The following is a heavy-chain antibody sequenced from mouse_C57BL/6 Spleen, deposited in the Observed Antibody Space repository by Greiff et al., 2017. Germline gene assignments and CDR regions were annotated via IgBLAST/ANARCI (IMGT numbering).Heavy chain of an antibody. CDR2: IRLKSDNYAT. D-gene: IGHD2-1*01. CDR3: TVWVTTRAYYAMDY. CDR1: GFTFSNYW. V-gene: IGHV6-3*01. Sequence: VQLKESGGGLVQPGGSMKLSCVASGFTFSNYWMNWVRQSPEKGLEWVAQIRLKSDNYATHYAESVKGRFTISRDDSKSSVYLQMNNLRAEDTGIYYCTVWVTTRAYYAMDYWGQGTSVTVSS. J-gene: IGHJ4*01.